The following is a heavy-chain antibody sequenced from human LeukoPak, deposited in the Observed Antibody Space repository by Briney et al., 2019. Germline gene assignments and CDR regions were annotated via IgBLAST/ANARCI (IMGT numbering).Heavy chain of an antibody. CDR3: ARDEDASVVVVAATPFDY. J-gene: IGHJ4*02. Sequence: SVYIYYAHSVNGRFTISRDNAKNSLYLQMNSLRAEDTAVYYCARDEDASVVVVAATPFDYWGQGTLVTVSS. D-gene: IGHD2-15*01. CDR2: SVYI. V-gene: IGHV3-21*01.